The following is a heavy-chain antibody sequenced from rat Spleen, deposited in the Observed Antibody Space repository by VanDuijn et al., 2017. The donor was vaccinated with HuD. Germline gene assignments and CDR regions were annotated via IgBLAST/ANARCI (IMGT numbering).Heavy chain of an antibody. CDR1: GFSLSNYS. Sequence: QVQLMESGPGLVQPSETLSLTCTVSGFSLSNYSVHWVRQPPGKGLEWVGVMWRSGSTEYNSALKSRLSISRDTSKNQVFLKMNSLQTDDTGTYYCARSTVATDYFDYWGQGVMVTVSS. D-gene: IGHD1-3*01. V-gene: IGHV2-45*01. CDR3: ARSTVATDYFDY. CDR2: MWRSGST. J-gene: IGHJ2*01.